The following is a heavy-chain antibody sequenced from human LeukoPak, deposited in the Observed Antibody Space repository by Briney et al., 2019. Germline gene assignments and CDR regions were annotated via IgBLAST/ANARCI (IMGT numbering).Heavy chain of an antibody. V-gene: IGHV3-7*01. CDR2: INLDGTEE. Sequence: GGSLRLSCAASGFVFSTYWMTWVRQAPGKGLEWVANINLDGTEEHYVDSSLKGRFTISRDNAKNSLYLQMTRLRVEDTAVYYCARGRPDSLHWGQGTLVTVSS. J-gene: IGHJ4*02. D-gene: IGHD2-21*01. CDR1: GFVFSTYW. CDR3: ARGRPDSLH.